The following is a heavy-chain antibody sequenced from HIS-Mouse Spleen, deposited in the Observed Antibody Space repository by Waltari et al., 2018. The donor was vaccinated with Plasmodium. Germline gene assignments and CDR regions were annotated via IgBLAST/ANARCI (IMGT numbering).Heavy chain of an antibody. V-gene: IGHV1-18*04. D-gene: IGHD6-19*01. CDR1: GYTFTGYY. J-gene: IGHJ3*02. CDR2: ISPYNGNT. Sequence: QVQLVQSGAEVKKPGASVKVSCKASGYTFTGYYMHWVRQAPGQGLEWMGWISPYNGNTNFAQKLQGRVTMTTDTSTSTAYMYLRSLRSDDTAVYYCARGSAGDAFDIWGQGTMVTVSS. CDR3: ARGSAGDAFDI.